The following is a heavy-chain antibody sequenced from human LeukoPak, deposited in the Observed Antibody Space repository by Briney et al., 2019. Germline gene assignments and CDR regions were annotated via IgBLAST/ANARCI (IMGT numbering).Heavy chain of an antibody. D-gene: IGHD3-22*01. CDR2: INPNSGGT. J-gene: IGHJ4*02. CDR1: GGTFSSYA. Sequence: ASVKVYCKASGGTFSSYAISWVRQAPGQGLEWMGWINPNSGGTNYAQTFQGRVTMTRDTSISTAYMELSRLRSDDTAVYYCARWYYYDSSGPEFSELLNDYWGQGTLVTVSS. CDR3: ARWYYYDSSGPEFSELLNDY. V-gene: IGHV1-2*02.